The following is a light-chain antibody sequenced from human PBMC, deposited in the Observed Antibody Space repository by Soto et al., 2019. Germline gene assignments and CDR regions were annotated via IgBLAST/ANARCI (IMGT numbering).Light chain of an antibody. CDR2: EVF. CDR3: MQSMQLPLYA. CDR1: QSPLHSDGKTY. J-gene: IGKJ2*01. Sequence: ASXSXXSSQSPLHSDGKTYLYWYLQKPGQPPQLLIYEVFNRFSGVPDRFSGSGSGTDFTLTISRVEAEDVGLYYCMQSMQLPLYAFGQGTKLEIK. V-gene: IGKV2D-29*01.